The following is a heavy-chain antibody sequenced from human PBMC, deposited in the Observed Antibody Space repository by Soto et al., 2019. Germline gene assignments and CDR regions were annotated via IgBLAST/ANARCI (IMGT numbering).Heavy chain of an antibody. D-gene: IGHD6-13*01. CDR3: ASLGIAAVGGYFDL. J-gene: IGHJ2*01. CDR2: IYYSGST. Sequence: QLQLQESGPGLVKPSETLSLTCTVSGGSISSSSYYWGWIRQPPGKGLEWIGSIYYSGSTYYNPSLKSRVTISVDTSKNLFSLKLSSVTAADTAVYYCASLGIAAVGGYFDLWGRGTLVTVSS. CDR1: GGSISSSSYY. V-gene: IGHV4-39*01.